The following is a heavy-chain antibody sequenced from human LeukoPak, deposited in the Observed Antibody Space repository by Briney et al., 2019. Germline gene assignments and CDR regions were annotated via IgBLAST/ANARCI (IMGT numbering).Heavy chain of an antibody. CDR3: ARGSSDSLYYYYYGMDV. V-gene: IGHV1-69*04. D-gene: IGHD2-21*02. CDR2: IIPILGIA. Sequence: ASVKVSCKASGGTFSSYAISWVRQAPGQGLEWMGRIIPILGIANYAQKFQGRVTITADKSTSTAYTELSSLRSEDTAVYYCARGSSDSLYYYYYGMDVWGQGTTVTVSS. J-gene: IGHJ6*02. CDR1: GGTFSSYA.